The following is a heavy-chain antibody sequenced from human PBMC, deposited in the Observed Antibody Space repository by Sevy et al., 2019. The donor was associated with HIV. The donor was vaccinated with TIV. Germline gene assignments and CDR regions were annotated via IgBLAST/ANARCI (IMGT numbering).Heavy chain of an antibody. J-gene: IGHJ4*02. CDR1: GFTFGDYC. CDR2: LKSKAYGGTV. Sequence: GGSLRLSCTASGFTFGDYCMSWVRQAPGKGLEWVAFLKSKAYGGTVDHTETVKSRFTISRDDSKSIVYLQMNDLNTGDTGVYYCTRRKGAQSIFDYWGQGALVTVSS. CDR3: TRRKGAQSIFDY. V-gene: IGHV3-49*04. D-gene: IGHD1-26*01.